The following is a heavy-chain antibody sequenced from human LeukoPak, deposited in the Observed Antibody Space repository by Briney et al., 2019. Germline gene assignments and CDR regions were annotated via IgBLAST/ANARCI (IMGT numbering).Heavy chain of an antibody. CDR3: ARWDAYCTGGSCYFGGFAFDI. D-gene: IGHD2-15*01. CDR1: GFSFSTNS. J-gene: IGHJ3*02. CDR2: ISSNSATT. Sequence: GGSLRLSCAASGFSFSTNSMNWVRQVPGKGLEWISYISSNSATTYYADSVKGRFTISRDNAKSSLFLQLDSLSAEDTAMYYCARWDAYCTGGSCYFGGFAFDIWGQGTVVTVSS. V-gene: IGHV3-48*04.